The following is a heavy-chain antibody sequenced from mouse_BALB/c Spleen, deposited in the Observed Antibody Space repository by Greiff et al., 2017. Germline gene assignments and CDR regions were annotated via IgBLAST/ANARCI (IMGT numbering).Heavy chain of an antibody. V-gene: IGHV3-2*02. CDR2: ISYSGST. Sequence: DVKLQESGPGLVKPSQSLSLTCTVTGYSITSDYAWNWLRQFPGNKLEWMGYISYSGSTSYNPSLKSRISIPRATSKNQFFLQLNSVTTEDTATYYCARWGYLAWFADWGQGTLVTVSA. CDR3: ARWGYLAWFAD. CDR1: GYSITSDYA. D-gene: IGHD2-2*01. J-gene: IGHJ3*01.